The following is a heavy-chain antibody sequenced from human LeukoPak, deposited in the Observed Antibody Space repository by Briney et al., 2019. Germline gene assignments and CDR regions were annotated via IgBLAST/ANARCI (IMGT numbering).Heavy chain of an antibody. V-gene: IGHV4-34*01. Sequence: SETLSLTCAVYGGSFSGYYWSWIRQPPGKGLEWIGEINHSGSTNYNPSLKSRVTISVDTSKNQFSLKLSSVTAADTAVYYCARAIMYYYDSSGYYYFDYWGQGTLVTVSS. CDR3: ARAIMYYYDSSGYYYFDY. D-gene: IGHD3-22*01. CDR2: INHSGST. J-gene: IGHJ4*02. CDR1: GGSFSGYY.